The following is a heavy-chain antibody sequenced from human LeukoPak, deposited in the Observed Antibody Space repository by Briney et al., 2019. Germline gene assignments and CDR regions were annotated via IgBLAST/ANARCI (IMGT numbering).Heavy chain of an antibody. Sequence: ASVKVSCKASGYTFTGYYVHWVRQAPGQGLEWMGWINPNSGGTNYAQKFQGWVTMTRDTPISTAYMELSRLRSDDTAVYYCARNLNRYSTALGYWGQGTLVTVSS. V-gene: IGHV1-2*04. D-gene: IGHD3-16*02. CDR1: GYTFTGYY. CDR3: ARNLNRYSTALGY. J-gene: IGHJ4*02. CDR2: INPNSGGT.